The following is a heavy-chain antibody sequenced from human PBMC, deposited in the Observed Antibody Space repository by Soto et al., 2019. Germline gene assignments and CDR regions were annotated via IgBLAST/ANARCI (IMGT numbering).Heavy chain of an antibody. V-gene: IGHV4-4*02. Sequence: QVQLQESGPGLVKPSGTLSLTCAVSGGSISTSNWWSWVRQPPGKGLEWIVEVYHSGSTHYNPSFECRVAMSVDQSKSQFSLKLNSVTAAHTALYYCARTSTSATRFAYWGQGSLVSVSS. CDR1: GGSISTSNW. CDR3: ARTSTSATRFAY. CDR2: VYHSGST. D-gene: IGHD1-1*01. J-gene: IGHJ4*02.